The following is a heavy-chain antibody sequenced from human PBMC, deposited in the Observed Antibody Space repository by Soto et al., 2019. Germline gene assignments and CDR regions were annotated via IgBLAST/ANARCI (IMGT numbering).Heavy chain of an antibody. D-gene: IGHD3-22*01. CDR3: AREYDSSGYYYVIDP. CDR2: IYYSGST. V-gene: IGHV4-30-4*01. Sequence: QVPLQESGPGLVKPSQTLSLPCPVSGGSLSSGDYYWSWIRQPPGKGLEWIGYIYYSGSTYYNPSLKSRVTISVDTSKNQFSLKLSSVTAADTAVYYCAREYDSSGYYYVIDPWGQGTLVTVSS. CDR1: GGSLSSGDYY. J-gene: IGHJ5*02.